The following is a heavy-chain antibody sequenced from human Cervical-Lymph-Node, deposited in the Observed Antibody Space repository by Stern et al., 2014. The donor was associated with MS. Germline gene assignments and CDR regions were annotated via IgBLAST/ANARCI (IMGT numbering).Heavy chain of an antibody. CDR3: ALPGHFYTNAPDY. V-gene: IGHV3-30*03. CDR2: ISNDGSNK. D-gene: IGHD2-8*01. J-gene: IGHJ4*02. Sequence: VQLLESGGGVVQPGGSLRLSCATSGFAFASYDLHWVRQAPGKGLEWVAFISNDGSNKYYADSLKDRFIVSRDYSKKTLNLQINSLRREDKAVYYCALPGHFYTNAPDYWGQGTLVTVSS. CDR1: GFAFASYD.